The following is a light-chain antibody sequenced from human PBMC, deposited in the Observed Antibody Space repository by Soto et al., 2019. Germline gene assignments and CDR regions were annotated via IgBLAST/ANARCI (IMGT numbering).Light chain of an antibody. CDR3: QQYGSSPPP. J-gene: IGKJ4*01. CDR2: GAS. CDR1: QSVSSSY. Sequence: EIVLTQSPGTLSLSPGERATLSCRASQSVSSSYLAWYQQKPGQAPRLLIYGASSRATGIPDRFSGSGSGTDFTLTISRLEPEDFAVYYCQQYGSSPPPFGGGTKVGIK. V-gene: IGKV3-20*01.